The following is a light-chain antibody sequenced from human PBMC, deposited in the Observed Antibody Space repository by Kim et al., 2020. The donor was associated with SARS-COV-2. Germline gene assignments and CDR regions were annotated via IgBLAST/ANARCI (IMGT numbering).Light chain of an antibody. V-gene: IGKV3-11*01. CDR3: QLSSNWASWT. J-gene: IGKJ1*01. Sequence: EIVLTQSPATLSLSPGERATLSCRASQSVGSFLAWYQHKPGQAPRLLIYDASDRATGIPARFSGSGSETDFTLTISSLEPEEFAVYYCQLSSNWASWTFGQGTKV. CDR2: DAS. CDR1: QSVGSF.